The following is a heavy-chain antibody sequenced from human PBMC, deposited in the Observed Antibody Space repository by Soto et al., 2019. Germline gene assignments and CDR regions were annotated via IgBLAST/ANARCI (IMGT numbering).Heavy chain of an antibody. V-gene: IGHV4-31*03. CDR1: GGSISSGGYY. CDR2: IYYSGST. J-gene: IGHJ4*02. D-gene: IGHD6-19*01. CDR3: ARHSSGPFDY. Sequence: TVSGGSISSGGYYWSWIRQHPGKGLEWIGYIYYSGSTYYNPSLKSRVTISVDTSKNQFSLKLSSVTAADTAVYYCARHSSGPFDYWGQGTLVTVSS.